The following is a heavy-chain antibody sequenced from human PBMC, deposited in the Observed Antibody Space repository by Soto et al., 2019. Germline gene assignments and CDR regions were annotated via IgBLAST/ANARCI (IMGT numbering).Heavy chain of an antibody. J-gene: IGHJ4*02. CDR1: GGSFSGYY. D-gene: IGHD2-2*01. CDR3: ARVVWTSCSFAC. CDR2: INHSGST. V-gene: IGHV4-34*01. Sequence: QVQLQQWGAGLLKPSETLSLTCAVYGGSFSGYYWSWIRQPPGKGLEWIGEINHSGSTNYNPSLKSRVTISVDTSKTHFSLNLSSVTATDSAVSYAARVVWTSCSFACWGQETLVTGS.